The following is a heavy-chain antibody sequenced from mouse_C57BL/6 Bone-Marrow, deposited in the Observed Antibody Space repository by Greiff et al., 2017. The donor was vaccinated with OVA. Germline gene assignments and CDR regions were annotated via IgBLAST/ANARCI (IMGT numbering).Heavy chain of an antibody. D-gene: IGHD1-1*01. CDR2: IDPSDSYT. CDR1: GYTFTSYW. CDR3: ARWYYYGSSYWYFDV. V-gene: IGHV1-69*01. Sequence: QVQLQQPGAELVMPGASVKLSCKASGYTFTSYWMHWVKQRPGQGPEWIGEIDPSDSYTNYNQKFKGKSTLTVDKSSSTAYMQLSSLTSEDSAVYYCARWYYYGSSYWYFDVWGTGTTVTVSS. J-gene: IGHJ1*03.